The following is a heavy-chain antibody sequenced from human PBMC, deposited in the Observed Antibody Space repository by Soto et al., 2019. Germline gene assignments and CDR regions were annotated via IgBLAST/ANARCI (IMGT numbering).Heavy chain of an antibody. V-gene: IGHV3-15*01. J-gene: IGHJ4*02. CDR1: GFTFSNAW. CDR3: TTGTWIQLWLPDY. Sequence: EVQQVESGGGLVKPGGSLRLSCAASGFTFSNAWMSWVRQAPGKGLEWVGHIKSTTDGGTTDYAAPVKGRFTISRDDSKNTLYLQMNSLKTEDTAVYYCTTGTWIQLWLPDYWGQGALVTVSS. CDR2: IKSTTDGGTT. D-gene: IGHD5-18*01.